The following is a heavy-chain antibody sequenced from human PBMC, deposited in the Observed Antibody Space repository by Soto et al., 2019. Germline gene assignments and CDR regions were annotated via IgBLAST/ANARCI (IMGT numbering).Heavy chain of an antibody. J-gene: IGHJ4*02. Sequence: LRLSCAASGFTFSSYSMNWVRQAPGKGLEWVSYISSSSSTIYYADSVKGRFTISRDNAKNSLYLQMNSLRDEDTAVYYCASAWEYYDSSGYPFDYWGQGTLVTVSS. CDR2: ISSSSSTI. CDR1: GFTFSSYS. D-gene: IGHD3-22*01. V-gene: IGHV3-48*02. CDR3: ASAWEYYDSSGYPFDY.